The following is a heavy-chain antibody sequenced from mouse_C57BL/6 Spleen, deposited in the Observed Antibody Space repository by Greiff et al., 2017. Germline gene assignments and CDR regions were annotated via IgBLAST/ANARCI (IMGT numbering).Heavy chain of an antibody. V-gene: IGHV1-18*01. J-gene: IGHJ1*03. Sequence: EVQLQQSGPELVKPGASVKIPCKASGYTFTDYNMDWVKQSHGKSLEWIGDINPNNGGTIYNQKFKGKATLTVDKSASTAYMELRSLTSEDTAVYDCSRGPITTVVARYFGVWGTGTTVTVSS. CDR3: SRGPITTVVARYFGV. D-gene: IGHD1-1*01. CDR1: GYTFTDYN. CDR2: INPNNGGT.